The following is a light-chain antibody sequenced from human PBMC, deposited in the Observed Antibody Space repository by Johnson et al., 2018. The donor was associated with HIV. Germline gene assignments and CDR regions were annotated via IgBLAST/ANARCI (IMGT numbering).Light chain of an antibody. CDR1: SSNIGNNY. V-gene: IGLV1-51*02. CDR2: ENN. Sequence: QSVLTQPPSVSAAPGQKVTISCSGRSSNIGNNYVSWYQQLPGTAPKLLIYENNKRPSGIPDRFSGSKSGTSATLALAAPQPGDAADYSCGTWDGSLSTGGVIGTGTTVIVV. J-gene: IGLJ1*01. CDR3: GTWDGSLSTGGV.